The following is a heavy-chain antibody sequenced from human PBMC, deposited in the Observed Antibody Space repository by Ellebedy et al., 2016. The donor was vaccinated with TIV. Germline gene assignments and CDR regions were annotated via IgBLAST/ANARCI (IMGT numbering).Heavy chain of an antibody. D-gene: IGHD5-12*01. CDR1: GFSIRDFG. V-gene: IGHV3-11*06. CDR2: MSSSSSET. J-gene: IGHJ4*02. CDR3: ARDGRLIYD. Sequence: GESLKISXVASGFSIRDFGISWVRQAPGKGLEWVSYMSSSSSETSYADSVKGRFTISRDNAKNSLYLQMNSLRAEDTAVYYCARDGRLIYDWGQGTLVTVSS.